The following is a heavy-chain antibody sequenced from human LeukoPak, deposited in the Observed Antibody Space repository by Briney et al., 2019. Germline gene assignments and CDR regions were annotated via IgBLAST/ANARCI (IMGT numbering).Heavy chain of an antibody. V-gene: IGHV3-30*03. J-gene: IGHJ6*02. CDR3: AGDVLYGSGSSKYGMDV. D-gene: IGHD3-10*01. Sequence: PGGSLRLSCAASGFTFSSYGMHWVRQAPGKGLEWVAVISYDGSNKYYADSVKGRFTISRDNSKNTLYLQMNSLRAEDTAVYYCAGDVLYGSGSSKYGMDVWGQGTTVTVSS. CDR1: GFTFSSYG. CDR2: ISYDGSNK.